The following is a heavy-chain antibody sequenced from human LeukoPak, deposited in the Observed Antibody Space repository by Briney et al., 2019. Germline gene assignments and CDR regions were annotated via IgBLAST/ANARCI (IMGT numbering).Heavy chain of an antibody. V-gene: IGHV1-2*02. D-gene: IGHD3-9*01. Sequence: ASVKVSCKASGYTFTGYYMHWVRQAPGQGLEWMGWINPKNAGTNYAQKFQGRVTMTRDTSISTAYMELSRLRSDDTAVFYCARSPHILTGENFDFWGQGTLVTVSS. CDR3: ARSPHILTGENFDF. CDR1: GYTFTGYY. J-gene: IGHJ4*02. CDR2: INPKNAGT.